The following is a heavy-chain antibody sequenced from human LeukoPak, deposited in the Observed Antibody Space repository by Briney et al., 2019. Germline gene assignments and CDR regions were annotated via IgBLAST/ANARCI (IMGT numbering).Heavy chain of an antibody. Sequence: AASVKVSCKASGFTFTSHGFTWVRQAPGQGLEWMGGIIPIFGTANYAQKFQGRVTITADESTSTAYMELSSLRSEDTAVYYCARADYSSSWYRPYYYYGMDVWGQGTTVTVSS. J-gene: IGHJ6*02. CDR3: ARADYSSSWYRPYYYYGMDV. D-gene: IGHD6-13*01. CDR1: GFTFTSHG. V-gene: IGHV1-69*13. CDR2: IIPIFGTA.